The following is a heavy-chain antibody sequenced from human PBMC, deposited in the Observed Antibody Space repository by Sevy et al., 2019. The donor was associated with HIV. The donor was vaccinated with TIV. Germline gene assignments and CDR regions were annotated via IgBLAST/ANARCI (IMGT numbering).Heavy chain of an antibody. CDR2: ITPYSGDT. CDR1: EYIFGIYD. Sequence: ASVKVSCKASEYIFGIYDISWVRQAPGQGLEWMGWITPYSGDTNYAQKLQGRVTMTTDTSTRTSYMELSSLTSDDAGVYYCARGRAPDNGRYFFDSWAQGTLVTVSS. J-gene: IGHJ4*02. CDR3: ARGRAPDNGRYFFDS. D-gene: IGHD1-26*01. V-gene: IGHV1-18*01.